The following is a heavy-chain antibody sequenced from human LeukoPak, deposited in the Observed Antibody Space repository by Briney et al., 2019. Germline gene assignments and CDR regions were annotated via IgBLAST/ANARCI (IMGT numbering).Heavy chain of an antibody. D-gene: IGHD4-23*01. V-gene: IGHV1-46*01. J-gene: IGHJ4*02. CDR1: GYTFTSYG. CDR2: INPSGGGT. CDR3: ARVDYGGNLDY. Sequence: GASVKVSCKASGYTFTSYGISWVRQAPGQGLEWMGIINPSGGGTSYAQRFQGRVTMTRDTSTSTVYMELSSLRSEDTAVYYCARVDYGGNLDYWGQGTLVTVSS.